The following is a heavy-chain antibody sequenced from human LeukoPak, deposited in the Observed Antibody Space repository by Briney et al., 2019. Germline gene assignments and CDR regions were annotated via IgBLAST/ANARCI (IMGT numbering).Heavy chain of an antibody. D-gene: IGHD3-10*01. CDR1: GYTFTGYY. J-gene: IGHJ4*02. CDR3: APLPYGSGSPLD. Sequence: ASVEVSCKTSGYTFTGYYMHWVRQAPGQGLEWMGWINPNSGGTNSAQKFQGRVTMTEDTSTDTAYMELSSLRSEDTAVYYCAPLPYGSGSPLDWGQGTLVTVSS. CDR2: INPNSGGT. V-gene: IGHV1-2*02.